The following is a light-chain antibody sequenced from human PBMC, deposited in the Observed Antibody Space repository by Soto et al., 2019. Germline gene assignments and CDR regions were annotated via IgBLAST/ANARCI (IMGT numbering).Light chain of an antibody. CDR3: HQYGSSPLYT. Sequence: EIVLTQSPGTLSLSPGERATLSCRASQSVSSSYLAWYQQKPGQAPRLLIYGASSRATGIPDRFSGSGSGTDFTLTIIRLEPEDFAVYYCHQYGSSPLYTFGQGTKQEIK. CDR2: GAS. J-gene: IGKJ2*01. V-gene: IGKV3-20*01. CDR1: QSVSSSY.